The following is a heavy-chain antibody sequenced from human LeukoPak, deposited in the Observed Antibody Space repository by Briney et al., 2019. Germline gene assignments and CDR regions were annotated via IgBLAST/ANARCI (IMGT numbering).Heavy chain of an antibody. J-gene: IGHJ4*02. CDR1: GYTFTGYY. V-gene: IGHV1-2*02. D-gene: IGHD3-22*01. CDR2: INPNSGGT. Sequence: ASVKVSCKASGYTFTGYYMHWVRQAPGQGLEWMGWINPNSGGTNYAQKFQGRVTMTRDTSISTAYMELSRLRSDDTAVYYCARDTGGYYDSSGIRGNFDYWGQGTLVTVSS. CDR3: ARDTGGYYDSSGIRGNFDY.